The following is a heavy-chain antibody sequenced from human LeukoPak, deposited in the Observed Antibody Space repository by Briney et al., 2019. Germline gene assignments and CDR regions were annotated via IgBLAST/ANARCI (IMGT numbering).Heavy chain of an antibody. Sequence: GGSLRLSCAASGFTFSTYSMNWVRQAPGKRLEWVSYISSTSGTIYYADSVKGRFTISRDNAKSSLYLQMNSLRAEDTAVYYCASGYCSAGSCHNFDYWGQGTLVTVSS. D-gene: IGHD2-15*01. V-gene: IGHV3-48*01. CDR1: GFTFSTYS. CDR3: ASGYCSAGSCHNFDY. J-gene: IGHJ4*02. CDR2: ISSTSGTI.